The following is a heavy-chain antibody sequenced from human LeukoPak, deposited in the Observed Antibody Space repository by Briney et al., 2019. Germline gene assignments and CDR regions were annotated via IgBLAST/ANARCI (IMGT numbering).Heavy chain of an antibody. J-gene: IGHJ4*02. CDR1: GYTFTSYY. CDR2: INPNSGGT. D-gene: IGHD6-19*01. V-gene: IGHV1-2*02. CDR3: AREIAVAGTFAY. Sequence: ASVKVSCKASGYTFTSYYMHWVRQAPGQGLEWMGWINPNSGGTNYAQKFQGRVTMTRDTSISTAYMELSRLRSDDTAVYYCAREIAVAGTFAYWGQGTLVTVSS.